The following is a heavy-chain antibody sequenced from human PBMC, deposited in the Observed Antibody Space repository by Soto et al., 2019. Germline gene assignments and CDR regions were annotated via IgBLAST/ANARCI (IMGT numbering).Heavy chain of an antibody. CDR3: AKVQMDYDILTGYYVRYYYMDV. CDR1: GFTFSSYA. Sequence: PGGSLRLSCAASGFTFSSYAMSWVRQAPGKGLEWVSAISGSGGSTYYADSVKGRFTISRDNSKNTLYLQMNSLRAEDTAVYYCAKVQMDYDILTGYYVRYYYMDVWAKGPRSPSP. V-gene: IGHV3-23*01. D-gene: IGHD3-9*01. J-gene: IGHJ6*03. CDR2: ISGSGGST.